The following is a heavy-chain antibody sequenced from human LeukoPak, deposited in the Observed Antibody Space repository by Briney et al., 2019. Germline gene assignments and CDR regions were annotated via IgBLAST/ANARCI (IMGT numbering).Heavy chain of an antibody. J-gene: IGHJ4*02. Sequence: SGPTLVKPTQTLTLTCTFSGFSLSTSGMVVGWIRQSPGKALEWLVFFYWDDDKRYSPSLKSRLTITKDTSKNQVVLTMTNMDPVDTATYYCAHAVVPFDYWGQGTLVTVSS. CDR1: GFSLSTSGMV. CDR2: FYWDDDK. V-gene: IGHV2-5*02. CDR3: AHAVVPFDY.